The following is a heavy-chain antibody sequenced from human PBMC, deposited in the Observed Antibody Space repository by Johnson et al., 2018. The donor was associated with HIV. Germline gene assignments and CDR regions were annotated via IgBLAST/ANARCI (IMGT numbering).Heavy chain of an antibody. Sequence: VQLVESGGAVVQPGGSLRLSCAASGFTFDDYAMHWVRQAPGNGLELVSLLRWDGALPSYVDSVKVRFTISRDNSRNSLFLQMKSLRAEDTALYYCARAEIDECRVGDFAFGIWGRGTMVTVSP. V-gene: IGHV3-43D*03. CDR2: LRWDGALP. CDR3: ARAEIDECRVGDFAFGI. J-gene: IGHJ3*02. D-gene: IGHD3-10*01. CDR1: GFTFDDYA.